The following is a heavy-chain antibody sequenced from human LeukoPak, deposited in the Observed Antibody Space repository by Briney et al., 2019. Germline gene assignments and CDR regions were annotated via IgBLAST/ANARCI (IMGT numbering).Heavy chain of an antibody. V-gene: IGHV4-30-4*01. CDR2: IYYSGST. Sequence: SETLSLTCTVSVGSISSGYYYWSWIRQPPGKGLEWIGYIYYSGSTCYNPSLKSRVTISVDTSKNQFSLKLSSVTAADTAVYYCARVEQTSDAFDIWGQGTMVTVSS. CDR1: VGSISSGYYY. CDR3: ARVEQTSDAFDI. D-gene: IGHD1/OR15-1a*01. J-gene: IGHJ3*02.